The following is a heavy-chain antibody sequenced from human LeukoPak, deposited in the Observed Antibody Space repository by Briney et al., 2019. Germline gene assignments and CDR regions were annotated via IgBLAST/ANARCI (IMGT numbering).Heavy chain of an antibody. Sequence: GGSLRLSCAASGFTVSSNYMSWVRQAPGKGLEWVAVIWYDGSNKYYADSVKGRFTISRDNSKNTLYLQMNSLRAEDTAVYYCARESKGGYFDYWGQGTLVTVSS. CDR2: IWYDGSNK. J-gene: IGHJ4*02. V-gene: IGHV3-33*08. CDR1: GFTVSSNY. D-gene: IGHD3-16*01. CDR3: ARESKGGYFDY.